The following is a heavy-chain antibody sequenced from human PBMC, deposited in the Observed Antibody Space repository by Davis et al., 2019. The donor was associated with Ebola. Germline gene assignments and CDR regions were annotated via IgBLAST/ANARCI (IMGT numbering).Heavy chain of an antibody. CDR3: ASRGYSSGWSFDY. CDR2: INHSGST. D-gene: IGHD6-19*01. V-gene: IGHV4-34*01. J-gene: IGHJ4*02. Sequence: SETLSLTCAVYGGSFSGYYWSWIRQPPGKGLEWIGEINHSGSTNYNPSLTSRVTISLDTSKNQFSLKLSSVTAADTAVYYCASRGYSSGWSFDYWGQGTLVTVSS. CDR1: GGSFSGYY.